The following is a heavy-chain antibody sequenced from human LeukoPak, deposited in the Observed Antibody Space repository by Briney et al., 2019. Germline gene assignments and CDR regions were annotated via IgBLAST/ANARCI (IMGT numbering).Heavy chain of an antibody. CDR3: ARGWGHASYYLDY. CDR1: GGSFSGYY. V-gene: IGHV4-34*01. J-gene: IGHJ4*02. Sequence: SETLSLTCAVYGGSFSGYYWSWIRQPPGEGVEWIGEINHSGSTNYNPSLKSRVTISVDTSKNQFSLKLSSVTAADTAVYYCARGWGHASYYLDYWGQGTLVTVSS. D-gene: IGHD3-16*01. CDR2: INHSGST.